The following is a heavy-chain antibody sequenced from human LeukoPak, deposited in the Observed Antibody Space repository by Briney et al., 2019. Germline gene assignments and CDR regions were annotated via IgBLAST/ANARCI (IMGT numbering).Heavy chain of an antibody. Sequence: PSETLSLTCTVSGGSISSSSYYWGWIRQPPGKGLEWIGSIYYSGSTYYNPSLKSRVTISVDTSKNQFSLKLSSVTAADTAVYYCARVYSSSWYLMGFDYWGQGTLVTVSS. CDR1: GGSISSSSYY. CDR2: IYYSGST. V-gene: IGHV4-39*07. J-gene: IGHJ4*02. CDR3: ARVYSSSWYLMGFDY. D-gene: IGHD6-13*01.